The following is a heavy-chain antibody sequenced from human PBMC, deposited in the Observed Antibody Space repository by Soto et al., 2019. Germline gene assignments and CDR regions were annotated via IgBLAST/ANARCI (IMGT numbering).Heavy chain of an antibody. D-gene: IGHD1-1*01. CDR2: IFYTGNT. J-gene: IGHJ6*01. V-gene: IGHV4-59*12. Sequence: PPGKGLEWIGYIFYTGNTNYSPSLKSRVTMSVDRSKNQFSLKLSSVTAAGAAVYYCARGRRGTYFYSGMDVSAQGIT. CDR3: ARGRRGTYFYSGMDV.